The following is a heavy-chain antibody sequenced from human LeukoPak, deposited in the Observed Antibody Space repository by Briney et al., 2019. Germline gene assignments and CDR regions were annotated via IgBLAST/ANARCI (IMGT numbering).Heavy chain of an antibody. CDR2: INHSGNT. Sequence: SETLSLTCAVSGGSFSGYYWIWIRQSPGKGLEWIGEINHSGNTNYNPSLKSRVTISVDTSKNQFSLKLSPVTAADTAVYYCARMGCSGGSCYSFSFNYYYYYMDVWGKGTTVTVSS. D-gene: IGHD2-15*01. CDR1: GGSFSGYY. CDR3: ARMGCSGGSCYSFSFNYYYYYMDV. V-gene: IGHV4-34*01. J-gene: IGHJ6*03.